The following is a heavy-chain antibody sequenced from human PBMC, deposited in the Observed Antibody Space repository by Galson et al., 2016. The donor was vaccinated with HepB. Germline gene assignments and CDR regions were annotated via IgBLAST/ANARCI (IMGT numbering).Heavy chain of an antibody. J-gene: IGHJ4*02. CDR2: IGTDGRS. D-gene: IGHD3-22*01. Sequence: SLRLSCAASGFTFSTYWMHWVRQAPGKGLEWVSRIGTDGRSNYADSVKGRFTISRDDGKNSLYLQMNTLRAEDTAVYYCARVFSYDRRDYYRHFDSWGRGTLVTVSS. CDR1: GFTFSTYW. CDR3: ARVFSYDRRDYYRHFDS. V-gene: IGHV3-74*01.